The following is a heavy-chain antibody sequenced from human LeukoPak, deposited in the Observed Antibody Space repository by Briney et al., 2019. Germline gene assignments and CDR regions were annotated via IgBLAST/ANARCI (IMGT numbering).Heavy chain of an antibody. CDR2: ISSNGGST. CDR1: GFTFSSYA. V-gene: IGHV3-64*01. Sequence: PGGSLRLSCAASGFTFSSYAMHWVRQAPGKGLEYVSAISSNGGSTYYANSVKGRFTISRDNSKNTLYLQMGSLRAEDMAVYYCARDHGDCSSTSCYFRYYDFWSGLDYWGQGTLVTVSS. J-gene: IGHJ4*02. D-gene: IGHD2-2*01. CDR3: ARDHGDCSSTSCYFRYYDFWSGLDY.